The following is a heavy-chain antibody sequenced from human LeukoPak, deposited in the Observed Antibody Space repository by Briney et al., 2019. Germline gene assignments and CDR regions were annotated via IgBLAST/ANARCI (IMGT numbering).Heavy chain of an antibody. CDR3: ARGPDSSGYYPFDY. V-gene: IGHV4-59*01. CDR1: GGSMSSYY. D-gene: IGHD3-22*01. CDR2: IYYSGST. J-gene: IGHJ4*02. Sequence: SETLSLTCTVSGGSMSSYYWSWIRQPPGKGLEWIGYIYYSGSTNYNSSLKSRVTISVDTSKSQFSLKLSYVTAADTAVYYCARGPDSSGYYPFDYWGQGIQVTVSS.